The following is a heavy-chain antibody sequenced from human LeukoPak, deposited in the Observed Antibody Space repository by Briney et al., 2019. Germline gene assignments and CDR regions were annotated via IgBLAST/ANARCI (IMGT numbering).Heavy chain of an antibody. J-gene: IGHJ3*01. V-gene: IGHV3-33*06. D-gene: IGHD3-22*01. Sequence: GGSLRLSCAASGFTFSSYGMHWVRQAPGKGLEWVAVIWYDGSNKYYADSVKGRFTISRDNSKNTLFLQMNSLSAEDTAVYYCAKAGARYSRSSGLYAFDVWGQGTMVTVSS. CDR3: AKAGARYSRSSGLYAFDV. CDR1: GFTFSSYG. CDR2: IWYDGSNK.